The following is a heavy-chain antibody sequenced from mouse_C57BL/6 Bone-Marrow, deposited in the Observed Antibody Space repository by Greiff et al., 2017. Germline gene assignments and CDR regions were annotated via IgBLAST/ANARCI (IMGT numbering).Heavy chain of an antibody. D-gene: IGHD1-1*01. V-gene: IGHV5-17*01. J-gene: IGHJ1*03. CDR1: GFTFSDYG. CDR3: ARMDYGSSYDWDFDV. CDR2: ISSGSSTI. Sequence: EVMLVESGGGLVKPGGSLKFSCAASGFTFSDYGMHWVRQAPEKGLEWVAYISSGSSTIYYADTVKGRFTISRDTAKNTLFLQMTRLRSEDTAMYYCARMDYGSSYDWDFDVWGTGTTVTVAS.